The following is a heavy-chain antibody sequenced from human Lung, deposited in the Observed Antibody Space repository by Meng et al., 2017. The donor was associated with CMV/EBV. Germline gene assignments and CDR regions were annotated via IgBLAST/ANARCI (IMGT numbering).Heavy chain of an antibody. D-gene: IGHD3-10*01. CDR3: ARDTGDC. CDR2: IYKEGST. Sequence: SLRLSCAASGFSVRNTYVTWVRQAPGKGLEWVSVIYKEGSTFHADSVKGRFTISRDFYRNTVYLQMNNLRIEDAAVYYCARDTGDCCGQGTLVTVSS. CDR1: GFSVRNTY. J-gene: IGHJ4*02. V-gene: IGHV3-66*02.